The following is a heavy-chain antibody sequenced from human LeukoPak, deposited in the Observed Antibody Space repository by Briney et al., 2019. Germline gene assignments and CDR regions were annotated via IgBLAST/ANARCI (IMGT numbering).Heavy chain of an antibody. Sequence: GASVKVSCKASGYTFTSYGISWVRQATGQGLEWMGWMNPNSGNTGYAQKFQGRVTITRNTSISTAYMELSSLRSEDTAVYYCARDPAGAGGGDYWGQGTLVTVSS. CDR2: MNPNSGNT. J-gene: IGHJ4*02. V-gene: IGHV1-8*03. CDR3: ARDPAGAGGGDY. CDR1: GYTFTSYG. D-gene: IGHD6-19*01.